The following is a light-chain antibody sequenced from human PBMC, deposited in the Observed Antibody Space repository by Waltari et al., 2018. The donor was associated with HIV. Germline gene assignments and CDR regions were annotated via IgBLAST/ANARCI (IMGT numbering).Light chain of an antibody. J-gene: IGKJ4*01. CDR3: QQHYTTPLT. V-gene: IGKV4-1*01. CDR2: WAS. CDR1: KSVLYSSNNKNY. Sequence: DIVMTQSPDSLAVSLGERATINCKSSKSVLYSSNNKNYLAWYQQKPGQPPKLLIYWASARESGVPDRFSASGSGTDFTLTISSLQAEDVAVYYCQQHYTTPLTFGGGTKVEI.